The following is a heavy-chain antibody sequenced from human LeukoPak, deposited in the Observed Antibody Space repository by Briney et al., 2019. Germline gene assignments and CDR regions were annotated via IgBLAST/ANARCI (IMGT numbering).Heavy chain of an antibody. D-gene: IGHD3-10*01. J-gene: IGHJ6*03. Sequence: SQTLSLTCTVSGGSISSGSYYWSWIRQPPGKGLEWIGYIYYSGSTNYNPSLESRVTISVDTSKNQFSLKLSSVTAADTAVYYCARDRGRGELKGYYMDVWGKGTTVTVSS. CDR2: IYYSGST. V-gene: IGHV4-61*01. CDR3: ARDRGRGELKGYYMDV. CDR1: GGSISSGSYY.